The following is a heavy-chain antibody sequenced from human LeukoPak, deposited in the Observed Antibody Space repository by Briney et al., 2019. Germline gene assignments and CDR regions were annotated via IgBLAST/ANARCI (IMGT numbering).Heavy chain of an antibody. CDR1: GFTFSIYG. CDR2: ISDNGGNT. V-gene: IGHV3-23*01. CDR3: AKPSAVASYFDY. Sequence: GGSQRLSCAASGFTFSIYGMGWVRQAPGKGLEWVSSISDNGGNTYYADSAKGRFTISRDNSKNTLYLQMTSLRAEGTALYYCAKPSAVASYFDYWGQGTLVTVSS. J-gene: IGHJ4*02. D-gene: IGHD6-19*01.